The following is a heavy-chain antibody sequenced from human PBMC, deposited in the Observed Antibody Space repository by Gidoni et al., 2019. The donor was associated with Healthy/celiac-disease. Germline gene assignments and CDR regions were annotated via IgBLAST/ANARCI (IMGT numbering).Heavy chain of an antibody. CDR2: ISAYNGNT. J-gene: IGHJ6*02. D-gene: IGHD2-15*01. CDR3: AREWLIVVVVAATRYYYYGMDV. CDR1: GYTFTSYG. V-gene: IGHV1-18*01. Sequence: QVQLVQSGAEVKKPGASVKVSCKASGYTFTSYGISWVRQAPGQWLEWMGWISAYNGNTNYAQKLQGRVTMTTDTSTSTAYMELRSLRSDDTAVYYCAREWLIVVVVAATRYYYYGMDVWGQGTTVTVSS.